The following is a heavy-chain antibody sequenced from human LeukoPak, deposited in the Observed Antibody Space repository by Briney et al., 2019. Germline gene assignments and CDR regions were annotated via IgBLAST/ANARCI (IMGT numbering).Heavy chain of an antibody. D-gene: IGHD2-15*01. Sequence: GASVKVSCKASGYTFTSYDINWVRQATGQGLEWMGWINPHTGGTNYAQKFQGRVTMTRDASISTAYMELSRLRSDDTAVYYCARPYCGGGSCHDYFDYWGQGTLVTVSS. CDR2: INPHTGGT. CDR1: GYTFTSYD. J-gene: IGHJ4*02. CDR3: ARPYCGGGSCHDYFDY. V-gene: IGHV1-2*02.